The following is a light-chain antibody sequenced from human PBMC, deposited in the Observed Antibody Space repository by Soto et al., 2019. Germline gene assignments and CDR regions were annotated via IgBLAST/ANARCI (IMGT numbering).Light chain of an antibody. CDR2: GAS. CDR1: QSISSN. CDR3: QQYNQWPGT. J-gene: IGKJ1*01. Sequence: TPSPGTLSLSPVERATLSCRASQSISSNLAWYQQTPGQSPRLLIYGASSRATGVPVRFSGSGSGVAFTLTISGLQSEDFAVYHCQQYNQWPGTFGQGTKVDI. V-gene: IGKV3-15*01.